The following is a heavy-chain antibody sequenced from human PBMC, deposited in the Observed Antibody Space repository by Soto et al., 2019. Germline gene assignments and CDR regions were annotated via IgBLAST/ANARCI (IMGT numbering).Heavy chain of an antibody. Sequence: GAARLASAASGFTFSSYAMSWVRQAPGKGLEWVSAISGSGVSTYYADSVKGRFTISRDNSKNTLYLQMNSLRAEDTAVYYCARVSPKKSSGYMDVWGQGTTVTV. D-gene: IGHD6-25*01. V-gene: IGHV3-23*01. CDR2: ISGSGVST. CDR3: ARVSPKKSSGYMDV. J-gene: IGHJ6*02. CDR1: GFTFSSYA.